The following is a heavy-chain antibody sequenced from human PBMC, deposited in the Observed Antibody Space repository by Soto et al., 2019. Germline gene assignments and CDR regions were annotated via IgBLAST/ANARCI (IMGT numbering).Heavy chain of an antibody. CDR2: ISGSGGST. CDR1: GFTFSSYA. V-gene: IGHV3-23*01. J-gene: IGHJ4*02. D-gene: IGHD5-12*01. CDR3: ATGGGLRDGDDPH. Sequence: GGSLRLSCAASGFTFSSYAMSWVRQAPGKGLEWVSAISGSGGSTYYADSVKDRFTITRDNSKNTLYLQMNSLRAEDTAVYYCATGGGLRDGDDPHWGQGTLVTVSS.